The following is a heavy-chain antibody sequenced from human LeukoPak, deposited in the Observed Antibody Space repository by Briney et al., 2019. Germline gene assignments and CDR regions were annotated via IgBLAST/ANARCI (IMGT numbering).Heavy chain of an antibody. D-gene: IGHD4-23*01. CDR1: GYSFTSYW. CDR2: IYPGDSDT. CDR3: ARAVDRHYGGNSYYYYMDV. V-gene: IGHV5-51*01. J-gene: IGHJ6*03. Sequence: RGESLKISCKGSGYSFTSYWIGWVRQMPGKGLEWMGIIYPGDSDTRYSPSFQGQVTISADKSISTAYLQWSSLKASDTAMYYCARAVDRHYGGNSYYYYMDVWGKGTTVTVSS.